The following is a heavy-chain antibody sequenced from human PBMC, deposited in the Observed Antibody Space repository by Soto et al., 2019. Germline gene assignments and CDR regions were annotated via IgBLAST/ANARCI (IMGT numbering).Heavy chain of an antibody. D-gene: IGHD3-9*01. V-gene: IGHV3-33*01. CDR2: IWYDGSNK. CDR1: GFSFSIFG. CDR3: ARDDKDEYGADRGGFGW. Sequence: QVHLVESGGGVVQPGTSLRLSCAAPGFSFSIFGMHWVRQAPGKGLEWVAGIWYDGSNKYYADSVKGRFSISRDNSKNTLYLQMNSLRAEDTAVYYCARDDKDEYGADRGGFGWWGQGTLVTVSS. J-gene: IGHJ4*02.